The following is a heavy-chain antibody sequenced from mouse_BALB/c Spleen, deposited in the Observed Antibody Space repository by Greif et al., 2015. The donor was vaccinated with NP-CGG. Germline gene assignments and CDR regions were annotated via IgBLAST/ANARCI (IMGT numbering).Heavy chain of an antibody. J-gene: IGHJ4*01. CDR2: ISNGGGST. CDR3: ARLANWEGDY. D-gene: IGHD4-1*01. CDR1: GFTFSDYY. V-gene: IGHV5-12*02. Sequence: EVKVEESGGGLVQPGGSLKLSCATSGFTFSDYYMYWVRQTPEKRLEWVAYISNGGGSTYYPDTVKGRFTISRDNAKNTLYLQMSRRKSEDTAMYYCARLANWEGDYWGQGTSVTVSS.